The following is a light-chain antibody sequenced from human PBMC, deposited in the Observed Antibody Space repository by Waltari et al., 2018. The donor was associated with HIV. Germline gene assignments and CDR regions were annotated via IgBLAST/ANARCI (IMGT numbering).Light chain of an antibody. CDR3: SSYTTTNTII. CDR1: SSGIGAYEY. Sequence: QSALTQPASVSGSPGQSITIPCTGTSSGIGAYEYVSWYRQHPDKAPQLLIYDVFYRPSGVSHRFSGSKSGNTASLTISGLQAEDEAVYSCSSYTTTNTIICGGGTKLTVL. CDR2: DVF. V-gene: IGLV2-14*03. J-gene: IGLJ2*01.